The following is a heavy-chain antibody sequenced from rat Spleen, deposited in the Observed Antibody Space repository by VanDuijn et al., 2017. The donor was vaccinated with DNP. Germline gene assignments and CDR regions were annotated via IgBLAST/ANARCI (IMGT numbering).Heavy chain of an antibody. J-gene: IGHJ3*01. Sequence: EVLLVESGGGPVQPGRSLKLSCVASGFIFNNYWMTWIRQAPEKGLEWVAIISTRGTTTYYPDSVKGRFTISRDNAKSGLYLQMNSLKSEDTATYYWTRHGDNVGRTAGWFAYWGQGTLVTVSS. D-gene: IGHD1-5*01. CDR1: GFIFNNYW. CDR2: ISTRGTTT. CDR3: TRHGDNVGRTAGWFAY. V-gene: IGHV5-31*01.